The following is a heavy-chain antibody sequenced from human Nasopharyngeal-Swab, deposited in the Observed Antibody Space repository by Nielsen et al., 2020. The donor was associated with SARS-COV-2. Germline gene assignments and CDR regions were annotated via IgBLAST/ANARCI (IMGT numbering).Heavy chain of an antibody. V-gene: IGHV6-1*01. CDR2: TYYRSKWYK. D-gene: IGHD6-13*01. Sequence: WSRQSPSRGLEWLGRTYYRSKWYKEYAVSVKSRITINPDTSKNQFSLQLNSVTPEDTAVYYCARDGIAAAGYYYYYYGMDVWGQGTTVTVSS. J-gene: IGHJ6*02. CDR3: ARDGIAAAGYYYYYYGMDV.